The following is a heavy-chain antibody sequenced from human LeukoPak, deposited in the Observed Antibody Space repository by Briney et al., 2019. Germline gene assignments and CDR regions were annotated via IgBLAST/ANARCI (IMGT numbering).Heavy chain of an antibody. J-gene: IGHJ4*02. CDR2: IWYDGSNK. V-gene: IGHV3-33*01. Sequence: RSLRLSCAASGFTFSSYGMHWVRQAPGEGLEWVAVIWYDGSNKYYADSVKGRFTISRDNSKNTLYLQMNSLRAEDTAVYYCARSKSVGQLDYWGQGTLVTVSS. CDR3: ARSKSVGQLDY. CDR1: GFTFSSYG. D-gene: IGHD3/OR15-3a*01.